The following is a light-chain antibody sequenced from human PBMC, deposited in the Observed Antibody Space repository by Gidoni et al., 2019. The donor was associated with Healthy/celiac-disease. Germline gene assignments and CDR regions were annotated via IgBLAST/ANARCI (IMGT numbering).Light chain of an antibody. CDR1: QSVSSN. V-gene: IGKV3-15*01. J-gene: IGKJ1*01. Sequence: EIVMTQSPATLSVSPGERATFSCRASQSVSSNLAWYQQKPGQAPSLPIYGASTRATGIPARFSGSGSGTEFSLTISSLQSEDFAVYYCQQYNNWPRTFXQXTKVEIK. CDR3: QQYNNWPRT. CDR2: GAS.